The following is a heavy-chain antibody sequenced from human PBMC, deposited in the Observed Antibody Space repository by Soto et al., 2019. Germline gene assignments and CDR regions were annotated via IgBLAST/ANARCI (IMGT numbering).Heavy chain of an antibody. CDR2: VSANNGNT. V-gene: IGHV1-18*01. CDR1: GYIFTSYS. Sequence: QVPLVQSGAEMKKPGASVKVSCKASGYIFTSYSISWVRQAPGQGLEWLGWVSANNGNTNYAQKLQGRVTMTTDTSTSTAYMELRSLRSDDTAVYYCARALFYYDSSGYRPREGWFDPWGQGTLVTVSS. CDR3: ARALFYYDSSGYRPREGWFDP. D-gene: IGHD3-22*01. J-gene: IGHJ5*02.